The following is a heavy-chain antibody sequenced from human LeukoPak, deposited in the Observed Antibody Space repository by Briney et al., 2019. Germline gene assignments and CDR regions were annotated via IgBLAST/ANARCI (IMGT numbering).Heavy chain of an antibody. CDR1: GFTFSGYA. D-gene: IGHD2-15*01. CDR2: ITGSGATT. Sequence: GGSLRLSCAASGFTFSGYAMSWVRQAPGKGLEWVSLITGSGATTYYADSVRGRFTVSRDNSKNTLYLQMNSLRAEDTAVYFCSKGDCGGTCLLIDNWGQGTLVTVSS. CDR3: SKGDCGGTCLLIDN. V-gene: IGHV3-23*01. J-gene: IGHJ4*02.